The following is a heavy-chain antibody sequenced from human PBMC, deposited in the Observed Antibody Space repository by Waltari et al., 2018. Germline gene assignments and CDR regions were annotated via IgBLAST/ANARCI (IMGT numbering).Heavy chain of an antibody. J-gene: IGHJ6*02. Sequence: QVQLVQSGAAVKTPGASVKVSCQASGYTFTSYAMHWFRQAPGQRLEGMGWINAGNGNTKYSQKFKGRVTITRDTSASTAYMELSSLRSEDTAVYYCARDWAVTTYYYGMDVWGQGTTVTVSS. CDR1: GYTFTSYA. CDR3: ARDWAVTTYYYGMDV. V-gene: IGHV1-3*01. CDR2: INAGNGNT. D-gene: IGHD4-17*01.